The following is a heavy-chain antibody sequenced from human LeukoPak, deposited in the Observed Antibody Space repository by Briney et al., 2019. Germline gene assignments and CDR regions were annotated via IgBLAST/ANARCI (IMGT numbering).Heavy chain of an antibody. CDR1: GYTFTSYD. CDR2: MNPNSGNT. D-gene: IGHD3-10*01. J-gene: IGHJ4*02. Sequence: ASVKVSCKASGYTFTSYDINWVRQATGRGLEWMGWMNPNSGNTGYAQKFQGRVTMTRNTSISTAYMELSSLRSEDTAVYYCARAITMVRGVIIGYWGQGTLVTVSS. V-gene: IGHV1-8*01. CDR3: ARAITMVRGVIIGY.